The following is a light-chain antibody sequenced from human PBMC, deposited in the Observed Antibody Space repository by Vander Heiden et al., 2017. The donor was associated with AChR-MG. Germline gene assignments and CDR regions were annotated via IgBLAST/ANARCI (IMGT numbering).Light chain of an antibody. Sequence: QSALTQPPSASGSPGQSVTISCTGTSSDVGGYSYVSWYQQHPGKAPKLMIYEVSKRPSGVPDRFSGSKSGNTASLTVSGLQAEDEAAYYCSSYAGRHNLVFGGGTKLTVL. V-gene: IGLV2-8*01. CDR2: EVS. J-gene: IGLJ2*01. CDR3: SSYAGRHNLV. CDR1: SSDVGGYSY.